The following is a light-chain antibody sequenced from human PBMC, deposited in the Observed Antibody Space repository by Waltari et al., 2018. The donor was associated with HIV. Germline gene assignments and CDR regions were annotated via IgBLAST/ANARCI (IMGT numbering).Light chain of an antibody. CDR3: QTWGTSVQGV. V-gene: IGLV4-69*01. CDR1: SSHNSYA. CDR2: VNSDGSH. Sequence: LTQSPSASASLGASVKLTCTLSSSHNSYAIVWHQQRSETAPRFLMRVNSDGSHTKGDGIPDRFSGSSSGTDRYLTISSLQSEDEADYYCQTWGTSVQGVFGGGTKLTVI. J-gene: IGLJ3*02.